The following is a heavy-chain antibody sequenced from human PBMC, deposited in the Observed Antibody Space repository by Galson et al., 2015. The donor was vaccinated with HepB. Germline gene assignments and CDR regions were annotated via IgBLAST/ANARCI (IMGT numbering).Heavy chain of an antibody. CDR3: ARGGYYYDSSGDDAFDI. J-gene: IGHJ3*02. CDR1: GFTFSSYA. Sequence: SLRLSCAASGFTFSSYAMSWVRQAPGKGLEWVSAISGSGGSTYYADSVKGRFTISSDNSKNTLYVQMNSLRAGDTAVYYCARGGYYYDSSGDDAFDIWGQGTMVTVSS. D-gene: IGHD3-22*01. CDR2: ISGSGGST. V-gene: IGHV3-23*01.